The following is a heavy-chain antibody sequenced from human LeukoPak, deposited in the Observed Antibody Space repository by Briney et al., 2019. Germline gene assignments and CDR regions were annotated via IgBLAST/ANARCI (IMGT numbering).Heavy chain of an antibody. CDR1: GFIFSNSA. CDR3: AKVKGKDGFRDAYDI. J-gene: IGHJ3*02. Sequence: GGSLRLSCAAPGFIFSNSAMNWVRQAPGKGLEWVSSISNSGGRTYYADFVKGRFTTARDNSKNTLYLQMNSLRAEDTALYYCAKVKGKDGFRDAYDIWGQGTMVTVSS. V-gene: IGHV3-23*01. CDR2: ISNSGGRT.